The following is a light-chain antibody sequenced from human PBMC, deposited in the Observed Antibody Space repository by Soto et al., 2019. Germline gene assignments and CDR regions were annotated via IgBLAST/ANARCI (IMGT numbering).Light chain of an antibody. Sequence: SVLTQPASVSGSPGQSIAISCIGTSSDVGGYNYVSWYQQYQGKAPKLMIYDVSNRPSGVSNRFSGSKSGNTASLTISGLQAEDEADYYCSSYTSNNTLLFGIGTKVTVL. CDR2: DVS. CDR3: SSYTSNNTLL. CDR1: SSDVGGYNY. V-gene: IGLV2-14*03. J-gene: IGLJ1*01.